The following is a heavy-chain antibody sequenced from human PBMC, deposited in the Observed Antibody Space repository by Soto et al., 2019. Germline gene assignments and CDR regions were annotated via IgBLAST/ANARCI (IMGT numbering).Heavy chain of an antibody. V-gene: IGHV3-53*01. CDR3: ARVNYDFWSGYQNWFDP. CDR1: GFTVSSNY. D-gene: IGHD3-3*01. CDR2: IYSGGST. Sequence: GGSLRLSCAASGFTVSSNYMSWVRQAPGKGLEWVSVIYSGGSTYYADSVKGRFTISRDNSKNTLYLQMNSLRAEDTAVYYCARVNYDFWSGYQNWFDPWGQGTLVTVSS. J-gene: IGHJ5*02.